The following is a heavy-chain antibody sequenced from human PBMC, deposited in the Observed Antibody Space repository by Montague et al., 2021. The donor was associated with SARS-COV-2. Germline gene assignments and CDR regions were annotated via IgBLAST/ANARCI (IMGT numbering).Heavy chain of an antibody. J-gene: IGHJ4*02. V-gene: IGHV4-39*01. CDR3: ARKTGRGLTIFGVVTASYCFDY. D-gene: IGHD3-3*01. CDR2: IYYSGST. CDR1: GGSISSSSCF. Sequence: SETLSLTSTVSGGSISSSSCFWGWIRQPPGKGLEWIGSIYYSGSTYYXPSLKSRVTISVDTSKNQFSLKLSSVTAADTAVFYCARKTGRGLTIFGVVTASYCFDYWGQGTLVTVSS.